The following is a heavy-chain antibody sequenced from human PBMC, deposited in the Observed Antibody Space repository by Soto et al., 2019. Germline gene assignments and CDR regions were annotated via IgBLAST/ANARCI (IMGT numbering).Heavy chain of an antibody. D-gene: IGHD3-3*01. V-gene: IGHV3-30*18. CDR1: GFTFSSYG. Sequence: PGGSLRLSCAASGFTFSSYGMHWVRQAPGKGLEWVAVISYDGSNKYYADSVKGRFTISRDNSKNTLYLQMNSLRAEDTAVYYCAKDFLVDDFWSGPGPHYGMDVWGQGTTVTVSS. CDR3: AKDFLVDDFWSGPGPHYGMDV. CDR2: ISYDGSNK. J-gene: IGHJ6*02.